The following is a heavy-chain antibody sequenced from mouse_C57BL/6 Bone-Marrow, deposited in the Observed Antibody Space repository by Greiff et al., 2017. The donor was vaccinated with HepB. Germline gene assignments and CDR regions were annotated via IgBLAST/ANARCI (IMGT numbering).Heavy chain of an antibody. CDR2: ISDGGSYT. V-gene: IGHV5-4*03. CDR3: AGSLLLAY. J-gene: IGHJ3*01. Sequence: EVKLVESGGGLVKPGGSLKLSCAASGFTFSSYAMSWVRQTPEKRLEWVATISDGGSYTYYPDNVKGRFTISRDNAKNNLYLQMSHLKSEDTAMYYCAGSLLLAYWGQGTLVTVSA. CDR1: GFTFSSYA. D-gene: IGHD2-3*01.